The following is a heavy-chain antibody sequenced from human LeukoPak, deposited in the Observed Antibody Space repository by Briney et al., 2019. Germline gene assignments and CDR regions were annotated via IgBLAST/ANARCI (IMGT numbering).Heavy chain of an antibody. D-gene: IGHD4-17*01. J-gene: IGHJ1*01. CDR1: GFTFSSYG. CDR3: SKGPRDYGDVHH. Sequence: GRSLRLSCAASGFTFSSYGMHWVRQAPGKGPEWVAVISYDGSNKYYADSVKGRFTISRDNSKNTLYLQMNSLRAEDTAVYYWSKGPRDYGDVHHWGQGTLVTVYS. CDR2: ISYDGSNK. V-gene: IGHV3-30*18.